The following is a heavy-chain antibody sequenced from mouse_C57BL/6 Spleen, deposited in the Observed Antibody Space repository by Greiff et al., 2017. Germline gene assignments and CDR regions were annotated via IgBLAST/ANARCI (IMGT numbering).Heavy chain of an antibody. CDR1: GYAFSSYW. J-gene: IGHJ2*01. V-gene: IGHV1-80*01. D-gene: IGHD1-3*01. Sequence: VKLQQSGAELVKPGASVKISCKASGYAFSSYWMNWVKQRPGKGLEWIGQIYPEDGDTNYNGKFTGKATLTADKSSRTAYMQLSSLTSEDSAVYFCARAGSGNSDYWGQGTTLTVSS. CDR2: IYPEDGDT. CDR3: ARAGSGNSDY.